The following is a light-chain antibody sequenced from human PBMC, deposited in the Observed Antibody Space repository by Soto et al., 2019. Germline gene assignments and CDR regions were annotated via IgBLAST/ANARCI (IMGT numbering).Light chain of an antibody. CDR1: QSVSSSY. CDR3: QQYGSSPPYT. CDR2: GAS. J-gene: IGKJ2*01. V-gene: IGKV3-20*01. Sequence: ETVVTQSPGTLSLSPGERATLSCSASQSVSSSYLAWYQQKPGQAPRYLIYGASSRATGIPDRFSGSGSGTDFTLTISRLEPEDFAVYSCQQYGSSPPYTFGQGTKLEIK.